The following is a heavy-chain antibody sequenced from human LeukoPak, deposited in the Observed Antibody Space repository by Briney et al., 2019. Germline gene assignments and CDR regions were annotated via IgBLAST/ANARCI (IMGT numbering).Heavy chain of an antibody. CDR3: ARYLGIAAAGTDSFDI. CDR1: GYSFTSYW. CDR2: ISPTDSDT. D-gene: IGHD6-13*01. V-gene: IGHV5-51*01. Sequence: GGSLKISFKDSGYSFTSYWIGWVGQMPGKGLEWMGIISPTDSDTRYSPSFQGQVTISADRSISTAYLQWSSLKASDTAMYYCARYLGIAAAGTDSFDIWGQGTMVTVSS. J-gene: IGHJ3*02.